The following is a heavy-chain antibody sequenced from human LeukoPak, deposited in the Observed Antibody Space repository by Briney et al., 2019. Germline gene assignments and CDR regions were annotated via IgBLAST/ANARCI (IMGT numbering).Heavy chain of an antibody. Sequence: ASVKVSCKASGYTFTGYYVHWVRQAPGQGLEWMGWINPNSGGTNYAQKFQGRVTMTRDTSISTAYMELSRLRSDDTAVYYSARVPLGACSSTSCYYGMDVWGQGTTVTVSS. CDR2: INPNSGGT. D-gene: IGHD2-2*01. CDR3: ARVPLGACSSTSCYYGMDV. J-gene: IGHJ6*02. V-gene: IGHV1-2*02. CDR1: GYTFTGYY.